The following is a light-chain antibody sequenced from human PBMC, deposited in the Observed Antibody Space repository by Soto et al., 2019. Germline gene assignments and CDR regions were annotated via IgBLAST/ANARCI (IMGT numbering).Light chain of an antibody. CDR2: DDT. CDR3: QVWDSRSDHVL. CDR1: IIGVRS. Sequence: SYELTQPPSVSVAPGQTAAIPCGRDIIGVRSVHWYRQTPGQTPILVVYDDTDRPSGIPERFSGSKTGTLATLTISRVEAGDEADYYCQVWDSRSDHVLFGGGTKLTVL. J-gene: IGLJ3*02. V-gene: IGLV3-21*02.